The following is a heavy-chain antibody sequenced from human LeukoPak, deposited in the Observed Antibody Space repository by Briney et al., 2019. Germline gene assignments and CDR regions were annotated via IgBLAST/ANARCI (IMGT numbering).Heavy chain of an antibody. CDR1: GFTFGDYG. CDR3: ARGRLDGYFDY. D-gene: IGHD6-19*01. CDR2: IRFDGSNK. V-gene: IGHV3-30*02. Sequence: GGSLRLSCVASGFTFGDYGIHWVRRAPGRGLEWVAFIRFDGSNKYYPDSVQGRFTISRDNSKNTLYLQMNSLRAEDTAVYYCARGRLDGYFDYWGQGTLVTVSS. J-gene: IGHJ4*02.